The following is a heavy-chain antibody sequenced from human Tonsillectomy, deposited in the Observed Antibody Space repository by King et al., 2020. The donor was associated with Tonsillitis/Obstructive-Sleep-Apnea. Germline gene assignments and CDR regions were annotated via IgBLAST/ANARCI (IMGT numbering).Heavy chain of an antibody. CDR3: ARGGEGSFDI. CDR2: IYYDGSQK. V-gene: IGHV3-33*01. J-gene: IGHJ3*02. CDR1: GFPISTYG. Sequence: VQLVESGGGVVQPGRSLRLSCAASGFPISTYGMHWVRQAPGKGLEWVAVIYYDGSQKYFADSVKGRFTISRDNSKNTVSLQMNSLRAEDTAVYYCARGGEGSFDIWGQRTRVTVSS. D-gene: IGHD3-10*01.